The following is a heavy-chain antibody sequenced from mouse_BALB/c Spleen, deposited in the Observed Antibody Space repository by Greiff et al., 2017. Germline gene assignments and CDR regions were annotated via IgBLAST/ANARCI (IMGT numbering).Heavy chain of an antibody. J-gene: IGHJ3*01. CDR1: GYTFTDYN. V-gene: IGHV1S29*02. CDR3: AGGENYRSFAY. D-gene: IGHD2-14*01. CDR2: IYPYNGGT. Sequence: EVQLQQSGPELVKPGASVKISCKASGYTFTDYNMHWVKQSHGKSLEWIGYIYPYNGGTGYNQKFKSKATLTVDNSSSTAYMELRSLTSEDSAVYYCAGGENYRSFAYWGQGTLVTVSA.